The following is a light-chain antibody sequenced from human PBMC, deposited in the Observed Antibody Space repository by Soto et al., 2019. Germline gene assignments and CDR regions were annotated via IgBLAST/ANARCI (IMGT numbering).Light chain of an antibody. CDR2: GTS. J-gene: IGKJ1*01. Sequence: AIQMSQSPSSLSASVGDRVTITCRASQDIRNDLGWYQQKPGTAPKLLIYGTSTLQSGVPSRFAGSGSGTDFTLTINSLQPGDFATYYCLQDYAYPRTFGQGTRVEVK. V-gene: IGKV1-6*01. CDR3: LQDYAYPRT. CDR1: QDIRND.